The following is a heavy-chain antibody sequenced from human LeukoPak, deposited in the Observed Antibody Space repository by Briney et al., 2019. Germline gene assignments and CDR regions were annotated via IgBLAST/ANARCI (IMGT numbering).Heavy chain of an antibody. CDR2: INPSGGST. CDR3: ARDSAPIAAAGVNWFDP. Sequence: ASVKVSCKASGYTFTSYYMHWVRQAPGQGLEWMGIINPSGGSTSYAQKSQGRVTMTRDTSTSTVYMELSSLRSEDTAVYYCARDSAPIAAAGVNWFDPWGQGTLVTVSS. V-gene: IGHV1-46*01. J-gene: IGHJ5*02. D-gene: IGHD6-13*01. CDR1: GYTFTSYY.